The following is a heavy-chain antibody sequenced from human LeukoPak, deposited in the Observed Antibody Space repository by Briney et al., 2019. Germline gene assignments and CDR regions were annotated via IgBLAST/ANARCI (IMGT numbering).Heavy chain of an antibody. D-gene: IGHD2-15*01. CDR1: GFTFSKYS. Sequence: SGGSLRLSCAASGFTFSKYSMSWVRQAPGKGLEWVSAGGSSGSTYYADSVKGRFTISRDNSENMLYLQMNSLSVEDTAVYYCAKRGGYCSGGSCYGGMDVWGKGTTVTVSS. J-gene: IGHJ6*04. V-gene: IGHV3-23*01. CDR3: AKRGGYCSGGSCYGGMDV. CDR2: GGSSGST.